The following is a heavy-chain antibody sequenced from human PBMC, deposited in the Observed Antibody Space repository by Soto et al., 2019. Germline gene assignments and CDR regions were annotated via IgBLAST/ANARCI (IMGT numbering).Heavy chain of an antibody. Sequence: SGKVCCKASGGTFSSYTMSWVRQAPGQGLEWMGGIIPIFGTTTYAHKFQGRVTITADESTSTVYMELSSLRGEDTAVYYCARGALTTLAYYYGMDVWGQGTTVTVSS. V-gene: IGHV1-69*13. CDR3: ARGALTTLAYYYGMDV. D-gene: IGHD4-4*01. CDR2: IIPIFGTT. J-gene: IGHJ6*02. CDR1: GGTFSSYT.